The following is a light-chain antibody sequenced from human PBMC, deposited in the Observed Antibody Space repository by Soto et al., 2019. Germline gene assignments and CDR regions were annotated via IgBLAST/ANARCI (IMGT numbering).Light chain of an antibody. CDR3: LQDYNYPYT. J-gene: IGKJ2*01. V-gene: IGKV1-6*01. CDR2: AAS. CDR1: QGIKND. Sequence: AIQMTQSPSSLSASVGDRVTITCRASQGIKNDVAWYQQKPGKAPKLLIYAASSLQSGVPPRFSGSGSGTDFTLTISSLQPEDFATYYCLQDYNYPYTFGQGTKVDI.